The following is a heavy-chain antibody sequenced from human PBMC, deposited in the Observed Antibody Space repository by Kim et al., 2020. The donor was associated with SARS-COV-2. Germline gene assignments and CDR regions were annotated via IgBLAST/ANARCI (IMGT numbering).Heavy chain of an antibody. J-gene: IGHJ2*01. V-gene: IGHV4-59*09. Sequence: YNPSLKGPVTIPVHTSQNQFSLNLTSVTAADTAVYHCARGYGDYLWYFDLWGRGTLVTVSS. CDR3: ARGYGDYLWYFDL. D-gene: IGHD4-17*01.